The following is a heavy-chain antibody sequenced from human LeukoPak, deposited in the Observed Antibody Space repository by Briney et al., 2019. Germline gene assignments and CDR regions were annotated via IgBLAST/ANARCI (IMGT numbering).Heavy chain of an antibody. Sequence: SETLSPICPVSGAFISSHYWSCSRLPAGKGLEWKVRIYTSGSTNYNTSLKSRVTMSVDTSNNQFSLKLSSVTAADTAVYYCARVDLEWLSQGDYYYYYMDVWGKGTTVTVSS. D-gene: IGHD3-3*01. CDR1: GAFISSHY. V-gene: IGHV4-4*07. CDR2: IYTSGST. CDR3: ARVDLEWLSQGDYYYYYMDV. J-gene: IGHJ6*03.